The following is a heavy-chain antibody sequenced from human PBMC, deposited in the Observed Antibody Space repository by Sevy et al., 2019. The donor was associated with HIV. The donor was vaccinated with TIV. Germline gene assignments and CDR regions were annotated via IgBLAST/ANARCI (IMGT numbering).Heavy chain of an antibody. J-gene: IGHJ5*02. CDR3: ARDLGYCSSTSCYNWFDP. Sequence: ASVKVSCKASGYTFTSYGISWVRQAPGQGLEWMGWISAYNGNTNYAKKLQGRVTMTTDTSTSTAYMELRSLRSDETAVYYCARDLGYCSSTSCYNWFDPWGQGTLVTVSS. CDR1: GYTFTSYG. V-gene: IGHV1-18*01. D-gene: IGHD2-2*01. CDR2: ISAYNGNT.